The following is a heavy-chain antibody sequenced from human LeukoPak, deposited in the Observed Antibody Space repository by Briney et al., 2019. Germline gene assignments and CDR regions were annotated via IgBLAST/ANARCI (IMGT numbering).Heavy chain of an antibody. Sequence: PSETLSLTCIVSGTSINTYYWSWIRQPPGKRLEWIGYSHYSGSSDYNPSLKSRVTISVDTSKNQFSLRLNYVTTADTAVYYCARGRDGYMGWGQGTLVTVSS. V-gene: IGHV4-59*01. CDR1: GTSINTYY. CDR3: ARGRDGYMG. D-gene: IGHD5-24*01. CDR2: SHYSGSS. J-gene: IGHJ4*02.